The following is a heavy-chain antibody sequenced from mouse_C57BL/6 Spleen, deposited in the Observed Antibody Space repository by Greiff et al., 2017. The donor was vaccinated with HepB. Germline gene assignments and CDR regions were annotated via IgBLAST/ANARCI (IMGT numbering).Heavy chain of an antibody. V-gene: IGHV1-15*01. CDR2: IDPETGGT. Sequence: QVQLQQSGAELVRPGASVTLSCKASGYTFTDYEMHWVKQTPVHGLEWIGAIDPETGGTAYNQKFKGKAILTADKSSSTAYMELRSLTSEDSAVYYCTRSCYYGSSCFDYWGQGTTLTVSS. J-gene: IGHJ2*01. CDR1: GYTFTDYE. CDR3: TRSCYYGSSCFDY. D-gene: IGHD1-1*01.